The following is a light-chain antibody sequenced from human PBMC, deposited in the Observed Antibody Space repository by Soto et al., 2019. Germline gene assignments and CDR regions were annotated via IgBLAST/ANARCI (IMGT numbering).Light chain of an antibody. CDR3: HQYKSWPGT. CDR2: GTS. CDR1: QNVSSS. V-gene: IGKV3D-15*01. J-gene: IGKJ1*01. Sequence: EIVLTQSPATLSAFPGERVTLSCRASQNVSSSLAWYQHRPGQAPRLLIYGTSTRAAGIPARFSGSGSGTDFTLTISSVQPEDFALYYCHQYKSWPGTFGQGTKVDIK.